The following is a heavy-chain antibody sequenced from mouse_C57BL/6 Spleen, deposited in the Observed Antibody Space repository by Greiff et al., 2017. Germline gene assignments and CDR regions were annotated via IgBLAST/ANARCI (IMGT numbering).Heavy chain of an antibody. D-gene: IGHD2-13*01. CDR2: ISYDGST. V-gene: IGHV3-6*01. Sequence: VQLKQSGPGLVKPSQSLSLTCSVTGYSITSGYYWNWIRQFPGNKLEWMGYISYDGSTNYNPSLKNRISITRDTSKNQCFLKLNSVTTEDTATYYGAREDCDEAMDYWGQGTSVTVSS. J-gene: IGHJ4*01. CDR3: AREDCDEAMDY. CDR1: GYSITSGYY.